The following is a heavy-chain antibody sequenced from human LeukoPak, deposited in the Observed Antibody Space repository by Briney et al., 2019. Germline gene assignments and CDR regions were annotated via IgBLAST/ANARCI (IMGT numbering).Heavy chain of an antibody. Sequence: GGSLRLSCAASGFTFSSYGMHWVRQAPGKGLEWVAVIWYDGSNRYYADSVKGRFTISRDNSKNTLYLQMNSLRAEDTAVYYCARFSALEYGMDVWGQGTTVTVSS. CDR1: GFTFSSYG. CDR3: ARFSALEYGMDV. J-gene: IGHJ6*02. V-gene: IGHV3-33*01. CDR2: IWYDGSNR.